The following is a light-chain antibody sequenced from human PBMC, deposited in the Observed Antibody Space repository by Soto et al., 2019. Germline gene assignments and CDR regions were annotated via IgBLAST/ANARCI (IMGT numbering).Light chain of an antibody. CDR2: GAS. Sequence: DIQMTQSPSSLSASVGDRVTITCRASQSISSYLSWYQQRPGKAPHLLIYGASTLQSWVPSRFGGSGSGTDFTLTISSLQPEDFATYYCQQGYSTPPTFGGGTKVEIK. CDR3: QQGYSTPPT. CDR1: QSISSY. J-gene: IGKJ4*01. V-gene: IGKV1-39*01.